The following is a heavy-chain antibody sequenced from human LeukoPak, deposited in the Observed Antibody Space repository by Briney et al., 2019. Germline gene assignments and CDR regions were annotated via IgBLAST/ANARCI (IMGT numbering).Heavy chain of an antibody. J-gene: IGHJ4*02. CDR1: GFTFSTYA. CDR3: AKSPGEVVSTSFAN. D-gene: IGHD3-10*01. Sequence: GGSLRLSCAASGFTFSTYALSWVRQAPGKGLEWVSVISVSGGSTYYADSVKGRFTISRGNSKNTLYLQMNSLRAEDTAVYYCAKSPGEVVSTSFANWGQGTLVTVSS. CDR2: ISVSGGST. V-gene: IGHV3-23*01.